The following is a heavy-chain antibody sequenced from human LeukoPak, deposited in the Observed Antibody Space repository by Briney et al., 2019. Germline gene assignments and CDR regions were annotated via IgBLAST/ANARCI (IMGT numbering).Heavy chain of an antibody. CDR2: IYYSGST. V-gene: IGHV4-34*01. Sequence: SETLSLTCAVYGGSFSGYYWSWIRQPPGKGLEWIGSIYYSGSTYYNPSLKSRVTISVDTSKNQFSLKLSSVTAADTAVYYCARLNSGWGFDYWGQGTLVTVSS. CDR3: ARLNSGWGFDY. CDR1: GGSFSGYY. D-gene: IGHD6-19*01. J-gene: IGHJ4*02.